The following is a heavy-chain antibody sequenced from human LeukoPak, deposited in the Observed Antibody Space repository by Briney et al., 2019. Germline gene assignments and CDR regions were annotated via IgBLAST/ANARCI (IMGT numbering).Heavy chain of an antibody. CDR2: ISAGGGST. CDR3: AKDAAGPEY. Sequence: PGRSLRLSCAASGFTFSSYGMHWVRQAPGKGLFWVSGISAGGGSTYYADSVKGRFTISRDNSRNTLYLQMNSLSAEDTAVYYCAKDAAGPEYWGQGTLVTVSS. D-gene: IGHD6-13*01. V-gene: IGHV3-23*01. J-gene: IGHJ4*02. CDR1: GFTFSSYG.